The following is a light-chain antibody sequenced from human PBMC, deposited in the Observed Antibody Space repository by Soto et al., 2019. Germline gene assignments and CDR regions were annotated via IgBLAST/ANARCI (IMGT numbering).Light chain of an antibody. CDR1: TSNIGTNT. Sequence: QSVLTQPPSASGTPGQRVTISCSGSTSNIGTNTVNWYQQLPGTAPKLLIYSDNQRPSGVPDRFSGSRSGPSASLAISGLQSEDEAEYFCAAWDDSLNGPGVFGGGTKVTVL. J-gene: IGLJ3*02. V-gene: IGLV1-44*01. CDR3: AAWDDSLNGPGV. CDR2: SDN.